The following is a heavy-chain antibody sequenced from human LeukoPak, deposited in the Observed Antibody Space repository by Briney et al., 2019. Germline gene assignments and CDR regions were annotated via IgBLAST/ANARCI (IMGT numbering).Heavy chain of an antibody. CDR2: TIPILGIA. CDR1: GGTFSSYA. CDR3: ARDGWTERHYYYYGMDV. J-gene: IGHJ6*02. V-gene: IGHV1-69*04. Sequence: ASVKVSCKASGGTFSSYAISWVRQAPGQGHEWMGRTIPILGIANYAQKFQGRVTITADKSTSTAYMELSSLRSEDTAVYYCARDGWTERHYYYYGMDVWGQGTTVTVSS. D-gene: IGHD2-15*01.